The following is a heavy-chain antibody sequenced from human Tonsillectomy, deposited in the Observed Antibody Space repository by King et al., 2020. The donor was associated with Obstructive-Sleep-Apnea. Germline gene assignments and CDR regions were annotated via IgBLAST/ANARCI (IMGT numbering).Heavy chain of an antibody. J-gene: IGHJ4*02. Sequence: VQLVESGGGVVQPGGSLTLACAASGFTFSTYSMHWVRQAPGKGLEWVAFIRYDETDKYYADSVKGRFTISRDNSQNTLYLQMNNLRVEDPALYYCARDRQGYQVSEYWGQGTLVTVSS. CDR3: ARDRQGYQVSEY. D-gene: IGHD2-2*01. CDR1: GFTFSTYS. CDR2: IRYDETDK. V-gene: IGHV3-30*02.